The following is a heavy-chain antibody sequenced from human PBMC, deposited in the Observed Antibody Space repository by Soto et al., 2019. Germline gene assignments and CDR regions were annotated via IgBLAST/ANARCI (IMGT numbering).Heavy chain of an antibody. J-gene: IGHJ4*02. D-gene: IGHD3-10*01. CDR2: INPNSGGA. Sequence: ASVKVSCKASGYTFTGYYMHWVRQAPGQGLEWMGWINPNSGGANYAQKFQGRVTMTRDTSISTAYMELSRLRSDDTAVYYCAGLSGSGSYDNVQTQPPHFDYWGQGTLVTVSS. V-gene: IGHV1-2*02. CDR1: GYTFTGYY. CDR3: AGLSGSGSYDNVQTQPPHFDY.